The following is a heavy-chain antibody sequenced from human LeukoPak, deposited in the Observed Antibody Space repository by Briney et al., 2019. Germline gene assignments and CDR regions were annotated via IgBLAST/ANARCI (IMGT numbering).Heavy chain of an antibody. J-gene: IGHJ4*02. Sequence: SETLSLTCTVSGGSFSSYYWSWIRQPPGKGLEWIGYIYYSGSTNYNPSLKSRGTISVDTSKNQFSLKLSSVTAADTAVYYCARGGRDYDYVWGSYPMIPFDYWGQGTLVTVSS. CDR2: IYYSGST. CDR1: GGSFSSYY. D-gene: IGHD3-16*02. CDR3: ARGGRDYDYVWGSYPMIPFDY. V-gene: IGHV4-59*01.